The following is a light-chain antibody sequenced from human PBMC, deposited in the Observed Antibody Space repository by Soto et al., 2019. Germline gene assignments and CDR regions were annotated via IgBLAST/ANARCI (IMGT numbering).Light chain of an antibody. CDR2: AAS. CDR1: QDISSY. CDR3: QQLHTYPLT. Sequence: DIQLTQSPSFLSASVGDRVTITCRASQDISSYLVWYQQKAGKAPKVLIYAASTLRSGVPSRFSGSGSGTDFTLTISSLQPEDFATYYCQQLHTYPLTFGGGTNVEIK. V-gene: IGKV1-9*01. J-gene: IGKJ4*01.